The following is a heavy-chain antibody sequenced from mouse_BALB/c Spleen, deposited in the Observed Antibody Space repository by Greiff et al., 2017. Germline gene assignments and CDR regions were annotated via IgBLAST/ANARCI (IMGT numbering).Heavy chain of an antibody. CDR3: ARKGFITTVVASPWFAY. D-gene: IGHD1-1*01. V-gene: IGHV1-63*02. J-gene: IGHJ3*01. Sequence: VQLQQSGPELVKPGASVKISCKASGYTFTNYWLGWVKQRPGHGLEWIGDIYPGGGYTNYNEKFKGKATLTADTSSSTAYMQLSSLTSEDSAVYFCARKGFITTVVASPWFAYWGQGTLVTVSA. CDR2: IYPGGGYT. CDR1: GYTFTNYW.